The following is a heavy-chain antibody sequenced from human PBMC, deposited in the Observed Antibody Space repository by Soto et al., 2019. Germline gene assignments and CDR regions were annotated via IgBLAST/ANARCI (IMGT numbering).Heavy chain of an antibody. CDR3: ARDLWAMDV. D-gene: IGHD3-10*01. V-gene: IGHV1-3*01. Sequence: GASVKVSCKASGYTFTDYAIHWVRQAPGQRLEWMGWISAGNGDTRYSQKFQDRVTITRVTSASTAYMELNNLRSEDTAVYFCARDLWAMDVWGQGTTVTV. CDR1: GYTFTDYA. J-gene: IGHJ6*02. CDR2: ISAGNGDT.